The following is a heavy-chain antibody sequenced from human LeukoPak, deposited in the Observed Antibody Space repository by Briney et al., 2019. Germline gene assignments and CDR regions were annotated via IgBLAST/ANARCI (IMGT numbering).Heavy chain of an antibody. D-gene: IGHD2-15*01. CDR3: ARERPTYCSGGSCYSPFDY. J-gene: IGHJ4*02. Sequence: ASVKVSCKASGYTFTSYGISWVRQAPGQGLEWMGWISAYNGNTNYAQKLQGRVTMTTDTSTSTAYMELRSLRSDDTAVYYCARERPTYCSGGSCYSPFDYWGQGTLVTVSS. CDR2: ISAYNGNT. CDR1: GYTFTSYG. V-gene: IGHV1-18*01.